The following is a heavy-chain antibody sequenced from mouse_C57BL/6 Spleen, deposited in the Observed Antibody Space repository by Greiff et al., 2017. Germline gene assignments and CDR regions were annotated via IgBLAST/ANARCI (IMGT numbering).Heavy chain of an antibody. Sequence: EVQLQQSGPELVKPGASVKISCKASGYSFTGYYMNWVKQSPEKSLEWIGEINPSTGGTTYNQKFKAKATLTVDKSSSTAYMQLKSLTSEDSAVYYCARRDYYGRDAMDYWGQGTSVTVSS. CDR1: GYSFTGYY. CDR2: INPSTGGT. J-gene: IGHJ4*01. CDR3: ARRDYYGRDAMDY. V-gene: IGHV1-42*01. D-gene: IGHD1-1*01.